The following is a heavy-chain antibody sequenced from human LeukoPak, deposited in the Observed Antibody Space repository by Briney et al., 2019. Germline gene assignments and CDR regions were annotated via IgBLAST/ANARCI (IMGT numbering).Heavy chain of an antibody. CDR2: IYYSGST. CDR3: AREYYDSSGYSLEAFDI. D-gene: IGHD3-22*01. V-gene: IGHV4-59*01. J-gene: IGHJ3*02. CDR1: GGSISSYY. Sequence: PSETLSLTCTVSGGSISSYYWSWIRQPPGKGLEWIGYIYYSGSTNYNPSLKSRVTISVDTSKNQFSLKLSSVPAADTAVYYCAREYYDSSGYSLEAFDIWGQGTMVTVSS.